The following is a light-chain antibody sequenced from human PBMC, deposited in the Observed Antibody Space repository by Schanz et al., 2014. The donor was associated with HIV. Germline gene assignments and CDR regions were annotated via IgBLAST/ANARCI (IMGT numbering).Light chain of an antibody. CDR2: HAS. CDR1: QSISSW. Sequence: DIQMTQSPSTLSASVGDRVTITCRASQSISSWLAWYQQRPGKAPQMLISHASTLQSGVPTRFSGSGSGTDFSLTINNVQPEDFATYYCLQGQTFPITFGQGTRL. J-gene: IGKJ5*01. V-gene: IGKV1-5*01. CDR3: LQGQTFPIT.